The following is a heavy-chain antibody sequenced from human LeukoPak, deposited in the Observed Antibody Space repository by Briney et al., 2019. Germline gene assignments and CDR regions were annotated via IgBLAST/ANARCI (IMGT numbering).Heavy chain of an antibody. V-gene: IGHV1-69*05. J-gene: IGHJ5*02. Sequence: SVKVSRKASGGTFSSYAISWVRQAPGQGLEWMGGIIPIFGTANYAQKFQGRVTITTDESTSTAYMELSSLRSEDTAVYYCASLHTTVTKGWFDPWGQGTLVTVSS. D-gene: IGHD4-17*01. CDR3: ASLHTTVTKGWFDP. CDR2: IIPIFGTA. CDR1: GGTFSSYA.